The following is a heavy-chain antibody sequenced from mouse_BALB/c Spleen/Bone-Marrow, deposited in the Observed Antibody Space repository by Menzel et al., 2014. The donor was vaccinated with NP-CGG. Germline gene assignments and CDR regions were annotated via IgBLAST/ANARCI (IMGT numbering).Heavy chain of an antibody. CDR1: GFTFSDYF. CDR3: ARDSLLRSLYAMDY. Sequence: EVHLVESGGGLVKPGGSLKLSCAASGFTFSDYFMYWVRQTPEKRLEWVATISDGGSSTYYPDSVKGRFTISRDNAKNNLYLQMSSLKSEDIAMYYCARDSLLRSLYAMDYWGQGTSVTVSS. J-gene: IGHJ4*01. V-gene: IGHV5-4*02. CDR2: ISDGGSST. D-gene: IGHD1-2*01.